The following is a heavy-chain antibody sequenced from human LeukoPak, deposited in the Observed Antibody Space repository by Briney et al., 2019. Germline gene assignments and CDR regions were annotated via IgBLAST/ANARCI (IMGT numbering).Heavy chain of an antibody. J-gene: IGHJ4*02. CDR3: AKEGNDYGANSIDY. CDR1: GGSISSHY. V-gene: IGHV4-59*11. D-gene: IGHD4-23*01. Sequence: ETESLTCTVSGGSISSHYWAWLRQPPGKGLEWIGWMFFTGYPNYNPSLKGRVTISVDHSKNQCSLKLTSVTAADTAVYYCAKEGNDYGANSIDYWGQGTLLTPSS. CDR2: MFFTGYP.